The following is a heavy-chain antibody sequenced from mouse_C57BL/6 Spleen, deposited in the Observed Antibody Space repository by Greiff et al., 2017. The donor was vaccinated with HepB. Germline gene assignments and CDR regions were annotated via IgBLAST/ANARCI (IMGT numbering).Heavy chain of an antibody. V-gene: IGHV5-17*01. CDR3: ARSDWDDYAMDY. CDR1: GFTFSDYG. Sequence: EVKLLESGGGLVKPGASLKLSCAASGFTFSDYGMHWVRQAPEKGLEWVAYISSGSSTIYYADTVKGRYTISRDNAKNTLFLQMTSLRSEDTAMYYCARSDWDDYAMDYWCKGTSVTVSS. J-gene: IGHJ4*01. D-gene: IGHD4-1*01. CDR2: ISSGSSTI.